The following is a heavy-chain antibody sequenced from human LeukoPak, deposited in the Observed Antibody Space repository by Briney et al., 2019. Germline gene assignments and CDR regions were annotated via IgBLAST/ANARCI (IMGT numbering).Heavy chain of an antibody. J-gene: IGHJ6*03. Sequence: SETLSLTCTVSGGSISSYYWGWIRQPPGKGLEWIGSIYYSGSTYYNPSLKSRVTISVDTSKNQFSLKLSSVTAADTAVYYCARITSIAARYSYYYYYMDVWGKGTTVTVSS. CDR1: GGSISSYY. D-gene: IGHD6-6*01. CDR3: ARITSIAARYSYYYYYMDV. CDR2: IYYSGST. V-gene: IGHV4-39*01.